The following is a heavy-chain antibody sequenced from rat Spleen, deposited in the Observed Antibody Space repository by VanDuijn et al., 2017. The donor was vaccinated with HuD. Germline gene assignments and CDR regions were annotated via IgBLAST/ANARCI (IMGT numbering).Heavy chain of an antibody. CDR1: GFTFDDFY. CDR2: INYDGGST. V-gene: IGHV5-20*01. D-gene: IGHD1-6*01. Sequence: EVQLVESGGGLVQPGRSLKLSCVVSGFTFDDFYMAWVRQAPTKGLEWVASINYDGGSTYYRDSVKGRFSISRDNAKSSLYLQMDSLRSEDTATYYCTRDRILRSTGFDYWGRGVMVTVSS. J-gene: IGHJ2*01. CDR3: TRDRILRSTGFDY.